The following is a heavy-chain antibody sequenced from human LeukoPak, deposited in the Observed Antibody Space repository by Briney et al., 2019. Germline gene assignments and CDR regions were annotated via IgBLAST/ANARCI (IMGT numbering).Heavy chain of an antibody. CDR1: DGSISSSHYY. CDR3: ARDASAMPLYY. CDR2: IYYSAAT. J-gene: IGHJ4*02. Sequence: SETLSLTCTVSDGSISSSHYYWGWIRQPPGKGLEWIGSIYYSAATYYNPSLKSRVTISLDTSKNQFSLKLTSVTAADTAMYYCARDASAMPLYYWGKGTLVTVSS. V-gene: IGHV4-39*07. D-gene: IGHD2-2*01.